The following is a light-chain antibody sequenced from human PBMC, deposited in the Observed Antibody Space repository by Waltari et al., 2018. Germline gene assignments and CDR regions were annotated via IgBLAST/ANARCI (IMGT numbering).Light chain of an antibody. Sequence: QSALTQPASVSGSPGQAITISCTGGSTDLSGYNYVSWSQLLPGEAPKPIIYAVTNRPSGVSDRFSGSKSGNTASLTISGLQPEDEGDYYCSALTTRTTYVFGTGTKVTVL. CDR2: AVT. CDR1: STDLSGYNY. CDR3: SALTTRTTYV. J-gene: IGLJ1*01. V-gene: IGLV2-14*03.